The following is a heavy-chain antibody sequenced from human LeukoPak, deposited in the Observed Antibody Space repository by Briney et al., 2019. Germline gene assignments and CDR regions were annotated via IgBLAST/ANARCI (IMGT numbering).Heavy chain of an antibody. D-gene: IGHD6-13*01. V-gene: IGHV4-34*01. CDR3: ARLRLDAAALEY. CDR1: DGSFSGYF. Sequence: PSETLSLTCTVYDGSFSGYFWSWVHQPPGKGLEWIAELKHSGGTNYNPSLKSRVTISVDTSKKQFSLKLTSVTAADAAVYYCARLRLDAAALEYWGLGTLVTVSS. CDR2: LKHSGGT. J-gene: IGHJ4*02.